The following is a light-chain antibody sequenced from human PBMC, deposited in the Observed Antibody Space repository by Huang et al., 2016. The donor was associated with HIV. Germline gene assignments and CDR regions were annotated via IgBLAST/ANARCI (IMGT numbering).Light chain of an antibody. CDR2: GAS. J-gene: IGKJ4*01. Sequence: EIVLTQSPGTLSLSPGERATLSCRASQSISSIYLAWYQQKPGQAPRLLIYGASRRATGIPDRVSGSGSGTDFTLTISRLEREDFAVYFCQQFGSSPTFGGGTNVEIK. CDR3: QQFGSSPT. V-gene: IGKV3-20*01. CDR1: QSISSIY.